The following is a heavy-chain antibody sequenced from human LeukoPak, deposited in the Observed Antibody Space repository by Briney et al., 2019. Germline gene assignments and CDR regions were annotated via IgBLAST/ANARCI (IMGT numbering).Heavy chain of an antibody. Sequence: PGGSLRLSCAASGFTFSSYWMTWVRQAPGKGLEWISYIGVGGGRKFYADSVKGRFTVSRDDAKNSVYLEMSSLRAEDTAVYYCARDANDYASPPDYWGQGTLVTVSS. CDR1: GFTFSSYW. CDR3: ARDANDYASPPDY. D-gene: IGHD3-16*01. CDR2: IGVGGGRK. J-gene: IGHJ4*02. V-gene: IGHV3-48*01.